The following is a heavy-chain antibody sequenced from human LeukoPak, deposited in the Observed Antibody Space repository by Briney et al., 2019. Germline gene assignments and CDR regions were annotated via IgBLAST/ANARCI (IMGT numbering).Heavy chain of an antibody. CDR2: IYSGGST. D-gene: IGHD1-26*01. CDR3: ARVGSHDAFDI. CDR1: GFTFSSYW. Sequence: PGGSLRLSCAASGFTFSSYWMSWVRQAPGKGLEWVSVIYSGGSTYYADSVKGRFTISRDNSKNTLYLQMNSLRAEDTAVYYCARVGSHDAFDIWGQGTMVTVSS. J-gene: IGHJ3*02. V-gene: IGHV3-66*01.